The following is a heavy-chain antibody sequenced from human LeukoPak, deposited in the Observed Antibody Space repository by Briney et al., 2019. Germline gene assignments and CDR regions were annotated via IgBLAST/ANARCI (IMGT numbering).Heavy chain of an antibody. V-gene: IGHV1-2*02. Sequence: ASVKVSCKASGYTFTGYYMHWVRQAPGQGLEWMGWINPNSGGTNYAQKFQGRVTMTRDTSISTAYMELSRLRSDDTAAYYCAREMKWSKYYYDSSGYFGYWGQGTLVTVSS. D-gene: IGHD3-22*01. CDR1: GYTFTGYY. CDR2: INPNSGGT. CDR3: AREMKWSKYYYDSSGYFGY. J-gene: IGHJ4*02.